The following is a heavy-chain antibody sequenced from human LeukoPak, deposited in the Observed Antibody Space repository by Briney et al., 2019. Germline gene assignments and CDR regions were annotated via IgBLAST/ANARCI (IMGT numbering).Heavy chain of an antibody. V-gene: IGHV4-4*02. Sequence: KPSGTLSLTCAVSGGSISSSNWWSWVRQPPGKGLEWIGEIYHSGSTNYNPSLKSRVTISVDTSKNQFSLKLSSVTAADTAVYYCACSRGGCSGGSCYSEVYYYYYMDVWGKGTTVTISS. D-gene: IGHD2-15*01. CDR1: GGSISSSNW. CDR2: IYHSGST. J-gene: IGHJ6*03. CDR3: ACSRGGCSGGSCYSEVYYYYYMDV.